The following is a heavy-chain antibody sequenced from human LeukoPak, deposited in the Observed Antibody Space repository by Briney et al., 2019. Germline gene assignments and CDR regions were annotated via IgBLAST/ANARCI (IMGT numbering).Heavy chain of an antibody. CDR2: IYSGGST. J-gene: IGHJ4*02. D-gene: IGHD3-3*01. CDR1: GFTVSSNY. V-gene: IGHV3-53*01. Sequence: PGGSLRLSCAASGFTVSSNYMSWVRQAPGKGLEWVSVIYSGGSTYYADSVKGRFTISRDNSKNTLYLQMNSLRAEDTAVYYCAKVTPSGRITIFGVVDTGCYWGQGTLVTVSS. CDR3: AKVTPSGRITIFGVVDTGCY.